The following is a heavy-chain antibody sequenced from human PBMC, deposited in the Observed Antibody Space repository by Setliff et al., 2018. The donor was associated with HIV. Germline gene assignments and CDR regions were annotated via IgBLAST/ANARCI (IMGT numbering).Heavy chain of an antibody. CDR3: ARHSFPFGGKGVDY. J-gene: IGHJ4*02. V-gene: IGHV4-38-2*01. Sequence: SETLSLTCAVSGYSINSGYYWGWIRQPPGKGLEWIGTIYHSGSTYYNPSLNSRVTISVDMSKNQFSLRLSSVTAAGTAVYYCARHSFPFGGKGVDYWGQGTLVTVSS. CDR2: IYHSGST. D-gene: IGHD2-15*01. CDR1: GYSINSGYY.